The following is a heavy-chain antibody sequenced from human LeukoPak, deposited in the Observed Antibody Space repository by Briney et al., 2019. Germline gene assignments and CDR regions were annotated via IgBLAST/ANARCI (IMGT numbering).Heavy chain of an antibody. CDR3: ATDMVRGVIISAFDI. J-gene: IGHJ3*02. CDR1: GYTLTELS. D-gene: IGHD3-10*01. Sequence: ASVKVSCKVSGYTLTELSMHWVRQAPGKGLEWMGGFDPEDGETIYAQKFQGRDTMTEDTSTDTAYMELSSLRSEDTAVYYCATDMVRGVIISAFDIWGQGTMVTVSS. CDR2: FDPEDGET. V-gene: IGHV1-24*01.